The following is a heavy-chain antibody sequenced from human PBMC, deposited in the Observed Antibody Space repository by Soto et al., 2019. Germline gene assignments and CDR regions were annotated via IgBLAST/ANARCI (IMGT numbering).Heavy chain of an antibody. CDR1: GFTFSSYW. V-gene: IGHV3-7*01. Sequence: GGSLRLSCAASGFTFSSYWMSWVRQAPGKGLEWVANIKQDGSEKYYVDSVKGRFTISRDNAKNSLYLQMNSLRAEDTAVYYCARDEEADRSSSGGIDYWGQGTLVTVSS. CDR2: IKQDGSEK. J-gene: IGHJ4*02. CDR3: ARDEEADRSSSGGIDY. D-gene: IGHD6-6*01.